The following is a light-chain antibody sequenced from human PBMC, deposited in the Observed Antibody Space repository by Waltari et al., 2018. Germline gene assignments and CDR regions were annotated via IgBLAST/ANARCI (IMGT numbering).Light chain of an antibody. CDR2: DVS. Sequence: QSALTQPASVSGSPGQSIAISCTGTTSDVGGYDYVSWYQQTPGKAPKLLIYDVSNRPSGVYNRFSGSKSGNTASLTISGLQAEDEADYYCSSYTTSGTLFGTGTKVTVL. CDR1: TSDVGGYDY. J-gene: IGLJ1*01. CDR3: SSYTTSGTL. V-gene: IGLV2-14*03.